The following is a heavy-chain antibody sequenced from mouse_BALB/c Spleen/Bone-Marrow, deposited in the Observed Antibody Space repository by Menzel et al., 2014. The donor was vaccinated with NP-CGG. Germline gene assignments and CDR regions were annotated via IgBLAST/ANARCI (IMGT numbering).Heavy chain of an antibody. D-gene: IGHD2-13*01. CDR2: INPGSGGT. V-gene: IGHV1-54*01. CDR1: GYAFTNYL. CDR3: ARRDYSFAY. Sequence: VQLQESGAELVRPGTSVKVSCKASGYAFTNYLIEWVKQRPGQGLEWIGVINPGSGGTNYNEKFRGKATLTADKSSSTAYMQLSSLTSDDSALYFCARRDYSFAYWGQGTLVTVSA. J-gene: IGHJ3*01.